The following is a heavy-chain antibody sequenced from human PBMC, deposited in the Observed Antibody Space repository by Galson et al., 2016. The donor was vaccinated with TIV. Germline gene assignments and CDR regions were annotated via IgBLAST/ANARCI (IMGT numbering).Heavy chain of an antibody. CDR1: GVTFSSYA. Sequence: SVKVSCKASGVTFSSYAISWVRQAPGQGLEWMGGLIPMFGITNYAQRFQGRVTITADGSTSTAYMELSSLRSEDTAVYYSARSNSYNFYYMAVWGQGTTVTVSS. V-gene: IGHV1-69*13. CDR2: LIPMFGIT. CDR3: ARSNSYNFYYMAV. D-gene: IGHD2/OR15-2a*01. J-gene: IGHJ6*03.